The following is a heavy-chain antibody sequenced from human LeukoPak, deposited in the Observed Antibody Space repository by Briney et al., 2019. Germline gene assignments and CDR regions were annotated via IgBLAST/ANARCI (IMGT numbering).Heavy chain of an antibody. Sequence: GASVKVSCKASGYTFTGYYMHWLRQAPGQGLEWMGRINPNSGGTNYAQKFQGRVTMTRDTSISTAYMELSRLRSDDTAEYYCARGIGQQLVRPVNWGQGTLVTVSS. CDR1: GYTFTGYY. D-gene: IGHD6-13*01. CDR3: ARGIGQQLVRPVN. CDR2: INPNSGGT. J-gene: IGHJ4*02. V-gene: IGHV1-2*06.